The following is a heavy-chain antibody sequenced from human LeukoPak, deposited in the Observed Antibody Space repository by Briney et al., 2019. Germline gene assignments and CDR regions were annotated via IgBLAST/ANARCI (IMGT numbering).Heavy chain of an antibody. CDR2: IWYDGSNK. CDR1: GFTFSSYG. V-gene: IGHV3-33*01. J-gene: IGHJ4*02. D-gene: IGHD2-15*01. Sequence: PGRSLRLSCAASGFTFSSYGMHWVRQAPGKGLEWVAVIWYDGSNKYYADSVKGRFTISRDNSRNTLYLQMNSLRAEDTAVYYCARDGEVGRDIVVVVAPPPDYWGQGTLVTVSS. CDR3: ARDGEVGRDIVVVVAPPPDY.